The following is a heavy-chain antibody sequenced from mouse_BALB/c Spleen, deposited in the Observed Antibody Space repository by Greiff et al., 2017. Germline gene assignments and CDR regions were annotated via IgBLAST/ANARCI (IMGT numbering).Heavy chain of an antibody. CDR2: IYWDDDK. CDR1: GFSLSTSGMG. Sequence: QVTLKESGPGILQPSQTLSLTCSFSGFSLSTSGMGVSWIRQPSGKGLEWLAHIYWDDDKRYNPSLKSRLTISKDTSRNQLFLKITSVDTADTATYYCARREGNYDAMDYWGQGTSVTVSS. D-gene: IGHD2-1*01. CDR3: ARREGNYDAMDY. V-gene: IGHV8-12*01. J-gene: IGHJ4*01.